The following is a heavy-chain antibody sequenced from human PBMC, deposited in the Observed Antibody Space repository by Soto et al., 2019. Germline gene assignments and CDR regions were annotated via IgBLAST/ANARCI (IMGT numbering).Heavy chain of an antibody. CDR1: GNTFTSYD. J-gene: IGHJ4*02. V-gene: IGHV1-8*01. D-gene: IGHD3-10*01. CDR3: ARGRASGSYYLLDF. Sequence: ASVKVSCKASGNTFTSYDINWVRQATGHGLEWMGWINPNSGNIGYAQKFQGRVTMTRDTAIRTAYMEVSRLRSDDTAVYYCARGRASGSYYLLDFWGQGTLVTVSS. CDR2: INPNSGNI.